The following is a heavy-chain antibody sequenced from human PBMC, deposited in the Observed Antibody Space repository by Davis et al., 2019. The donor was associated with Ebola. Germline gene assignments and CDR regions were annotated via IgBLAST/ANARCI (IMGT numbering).Heavy chain of an antibody. Sequence: ASVKVSCKASGYTFTSYDINWVRQATGQGLEWMGWMNPNSGNTGYAQKFQGRVTITRNTSISTAYMELSSLRSEDTAVYYCARDLWFRELLRTYYYYGMDVWGQGTTVTVSS. D-gene: IGHD3-10*01. CDR2: MNPNSGNT. J-gene: IGHJ6*02. CDR3: ARDLWFRELLRTYYYYGMDV. CDR1: GYTFTSYD. V-gene: IGHV1-8*03.